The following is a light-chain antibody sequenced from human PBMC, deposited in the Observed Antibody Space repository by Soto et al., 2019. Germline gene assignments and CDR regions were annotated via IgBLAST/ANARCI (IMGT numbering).Light chain of an antibody. Sequence: QSVLTQPASVSGSPGQSIAISCTGTTSDVGGYNYVSWYQQHPGKVPKLLIHEVSNRPSGVSNRFSGSKSGNTASLTISGLQAEDEADYYCAAWDDRLSAYVFGTGTKVTVL. J-gene: IGLJ1*01. CDR2: EVS. CDR3: AAWDDRLSAYV. CDR1: TSDVGGYNY. V-gene: IGLV2-14*01.